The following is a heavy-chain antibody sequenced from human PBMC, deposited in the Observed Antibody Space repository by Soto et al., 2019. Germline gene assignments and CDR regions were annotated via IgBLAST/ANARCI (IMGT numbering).Heavy chain of an antibody. CDR3: AKETHWLLFDGPPDWFDP. CDR1: GFTFGSYV. D-gene: IGHD3-9*01. V-gene: IGHV3-23*01. Sequence: GGSLRLSXAASGFTFGSYVMAWVRQAPGKGLEWVSGISGSGGSTYYADSVKGWFTISRDNSKNTLYLQMNSLRAEDTAVYYCAKETHWLLFDGPPDWFDPWGQGTLVTVSS. J-gene: IGHJ5*02. CDR2: ISGSGGST.